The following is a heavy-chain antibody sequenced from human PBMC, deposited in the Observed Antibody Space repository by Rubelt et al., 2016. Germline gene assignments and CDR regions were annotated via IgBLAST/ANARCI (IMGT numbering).Heavy chain of an antibody. CDR1: GGSFSGYY. CDR2: SNPSGST. CDR3: ARFTYPYGYDWIDP. Sequence: QVQLQQWGAGLLKPSETLSLTCAVYGGSFSGYYWSWIRQPPGKGLEWIGESNPSGSTKYNPSLNSRVTMSVDTSNNQFSLKLSSVTAADTAVYYCARFTYPYGYDWIDPWGQGTLVTVSS. J-gene: IGHJ5*02. V-gene: IGHV4-34*01. D-gene: IGHD5-18*01.